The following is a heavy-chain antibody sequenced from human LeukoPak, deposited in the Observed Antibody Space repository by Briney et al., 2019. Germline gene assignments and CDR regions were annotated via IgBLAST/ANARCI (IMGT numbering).Heavy chain of an antibody. CDR1: GFTFSNAW. Sequence: GGSLRLSCAVSGFTFSNAWMNWVRQAPGKGLEWVSAISGSGGSTYYADSVKGRFTISRDNSKNTLYLQMNSLRAEDTAVYYCAKVNDLGDFDYWGQGTLVTVSS. D-gene: IGHD1-1*01. CDR3: AKVNDLGDFDY. CDR2: ISGSGGST. V-gene: IGHV3-23*01. J-gene: IGHJ4*02.